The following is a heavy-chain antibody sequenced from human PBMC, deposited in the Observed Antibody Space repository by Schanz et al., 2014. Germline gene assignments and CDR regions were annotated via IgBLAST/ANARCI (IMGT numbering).Heavy chain of an antibody. CDR2: LGGSTGGI. D-gene: IGHD3-10*01. CDR1: GFTFSTSA. Sequence: EVQLVESGGGLVEPGGSLRLSCEASGFTFSTSAMSWVRQAPGKGLEWVSSLGGSTGGIYYADSVRGRFTISRDNFKNRLYLQMNSLRLEDTAIYYCAKTFGGAGLTLYFDHWGQGSLVTVSS. J-gene: IGHJ4*02. V-gene: IGHV3-23*04. CDR3: AKTFGGAGLTLYFDH.